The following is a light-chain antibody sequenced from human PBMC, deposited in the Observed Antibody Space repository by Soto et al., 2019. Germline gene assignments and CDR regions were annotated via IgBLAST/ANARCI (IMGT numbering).Light chain of an antibody. CDR3: QQFRNWPWT. J-gene: IGKJ1*01. CDR1: QSISIN. CDR2: GAF. Sequence: EIVLTQSPGTLSVSPGDRVTLSCSASQSISINLAWYQHKPCQAPRLLIHGAFTRATGVPARISGSGSGTEFTLTISSLQSEDFAVYYCQQFRNWPWTFGQGTKVEVK. V-gene: IGKV3D-15*01.